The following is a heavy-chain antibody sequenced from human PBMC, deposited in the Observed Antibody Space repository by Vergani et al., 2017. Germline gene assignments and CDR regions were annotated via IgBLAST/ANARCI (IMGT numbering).Heavy chain of an antibody. CDR3: AKDSSSSGWYPGGWFDP. Sequence: VQLVESGGGLVKPGGSLRLSCAASGFTFSDYYMSWIRQAPGKGLEWVSGISWNSGSIGYADSVKGRFTISRDNAKNSLYLQMNSLRAEDTALYYCAKDSSSSGWYPGGWFDPWGQGTLVTVSS. CDR1: GFTFSDYY. D-gene: IGHD6-19*01. CDR2: ISWNSGSI. J-gene: IGHJ5*02. V-gene: IGHV3-9*01.